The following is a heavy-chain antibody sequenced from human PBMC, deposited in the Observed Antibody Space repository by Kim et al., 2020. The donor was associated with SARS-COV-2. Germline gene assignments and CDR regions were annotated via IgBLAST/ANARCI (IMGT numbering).Heavy chain of an antibody. CDR1: GGSISNYY. CDR3: ARYSSSWNYFDY. CDR2: ISYSVSA. V-gene: IGHV4-59*01. Sequence: SETLSLTCTVSGGSISNYYWTWIRQSPGKGLEWIAYISYSVSANYNPSLKSRVTISVDTSKNQFSLKVTSVTAADTAMYYCARYSSSWNYFDYWGQGTLV. J-gene: IGHJ4*02. D-gene: IGHD6-13*01.